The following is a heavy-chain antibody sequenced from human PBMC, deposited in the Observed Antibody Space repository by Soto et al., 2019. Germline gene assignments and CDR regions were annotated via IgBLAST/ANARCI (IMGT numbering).Heavy chain of an antibody. CDR3: ARVGYSSGSGYWYFDL. CDR1: GGSISSYY. D-gene: IGHD6-19*01. J-gene: IGHJ2*01. Sequence: SETLSLTCTVSGGSISSYYWSWIRQPPGKGLEWIGYIYYSGSTNYNPSLKSRVTISVDTSKNQFSLKLSSVTAADTAVYYCARVGYSSGSGYWYFDLWGRGTLVTVSS. V-gene: IGHV4-59*01. CDR2: IYYSGST.